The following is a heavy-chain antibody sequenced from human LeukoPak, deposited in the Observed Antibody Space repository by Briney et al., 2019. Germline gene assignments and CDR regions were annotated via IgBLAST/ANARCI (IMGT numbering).Heavy chain of an antibody. Sequence: ASVKVSCKASGYTFTSYDINWVRQATGQGLEWMGWMDPNSGNTGYAQKFQGRVTITRNTSISTAYMELSSLYFEDTAVYYCATLEPEPGDFRGLAYWGQGTLVTVSS. D-gene: IGHD4-17*01. CDR3: ATLEPEPGDFRGLAY. CDR2: MDPNSGNT. V-gene: IGHV1-8*03. CDR1: GYTFTSYD. J-gene: IGHJ4*02.